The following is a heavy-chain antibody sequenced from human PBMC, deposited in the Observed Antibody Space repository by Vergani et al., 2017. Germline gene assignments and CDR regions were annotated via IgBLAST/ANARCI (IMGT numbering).Heavy chain of an antibody. CDR3: TSAKHXPKNYFYFYYLDV. V-gene: IGHV1-69*01. CDR2: IIAFFGTT. CDR1: GDTFKTYV. Sequence: QVQLVQSGAEVRKPGSSVKVSCKASGDTFKTYVFNWVRQAPGQGLEWDGGIIAFFGTTTYAQKFQGRVTITADESTSTVYMELRSLRSEDTAIYYCTSAKHXPKNYFYFYYLDVWGKGTTVTVSS. J-gene: IGHJ6*03.